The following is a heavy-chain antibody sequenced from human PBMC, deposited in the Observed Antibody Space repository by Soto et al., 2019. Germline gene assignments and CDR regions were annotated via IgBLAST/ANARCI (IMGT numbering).Heavy chain of an antibody. CDR1: GFTFSSYS. Sequence: GGSLRLSCAASGFTFSSYSMNWVRQAPGKGLEWVSSISSSSSYIYYADSVKGRFTISRDNAKNSLYLQMNSLRAEDTAVYYCARDLGGETGALDYWGQGTLVTVSS. J-gene: IGHJ4*02. CDR2: ISSSSSYI. CDR3: ARDLGGETGALDY. V-gene: IGHV3-21*01. D-gene: IGHD7-27*01.